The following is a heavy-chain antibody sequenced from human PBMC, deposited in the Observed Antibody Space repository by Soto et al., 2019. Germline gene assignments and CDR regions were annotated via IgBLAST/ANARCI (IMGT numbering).Heavy chain of an antibody. V-gene: IGHV4-30-4*01. CDR2: ICYSGST. J-gene: IGHJ4*02. Sequence: QVQLQESGPGLVKPSQTLSLTCTVSGDSLSSADYSWSWIRQAPGKGLEWIGYICYSGSTYHNPSLKSRTSMSVDTSKKQFSLKLTSVTAADTAVYYCAREESGLFDYWGQGRLVTVSS. CDR1: GDSLSSADYS. CDR3: AREESGLFDY. D-gene: IGHD5-12*01.